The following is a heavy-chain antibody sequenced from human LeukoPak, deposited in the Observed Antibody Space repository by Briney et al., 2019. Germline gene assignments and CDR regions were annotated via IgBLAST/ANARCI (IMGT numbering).Heavy chain of an antibody. CDR3: ARVIDILTGYYDYYGMDV. CDR1: GFTFSSYW. D-gene: IGHD3-9*01. J-gene: IGHJ6*02. Sequence: GSLRLSCAASGFTFSSYWMSRVRQAPGKGLEWVANIKQDGSEKYYVDSVKGRFTISRDNAKNSLYLQMNSLRAEDTAVYYCARVIDILTGYYDYYGMDVWGQGTTVTVSS. V-gene: IGHV3-7*01. CDR2: IKQDGSEK.